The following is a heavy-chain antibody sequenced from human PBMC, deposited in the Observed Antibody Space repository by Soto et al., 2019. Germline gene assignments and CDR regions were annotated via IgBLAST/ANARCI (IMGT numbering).Heavy chain of an antibody. V-gene: IGHV3-9*01. Sequence: EVQLVESGGGLVQPGRSLRLSCAASGFTFDDYAMHWVRQAPGKGLEWVSGISWNSGSIGYADSVKGRFTISRDNAKNSLYLQMNSLRAEDTALYYCAKGHYGDYRWGYYGMDVWGQGTTVTVSS. CDR1: GFTFDDYA. CDR2: ISWNSGSI. D-gene: IGHD4-17*01. CDR3: AKGHYGDYRWGYYGMDV. J-gene: IGHJ6*02.